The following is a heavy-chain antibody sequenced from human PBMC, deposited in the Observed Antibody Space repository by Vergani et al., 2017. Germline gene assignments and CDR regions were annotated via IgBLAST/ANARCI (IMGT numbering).Heavy chain of an antibody. CDR3: AKAIAVAYLPYWYFDL. V-gene: IGHV3-30*18. Sequence: QVQLVESGGGVVQPGRSLRLSCAASGFTFSSYGMHWVRQAPGKGLEWVAVISYDGSNKYYADSVKGRFTISRDNSKNTLYLQMNSLRAEDTAVYYCAKAIAVAYLPYWYFDLWGRGTLVTVSS. CDR1: GFTFSSYG. D-gene: IGHD6-19*01. CDR2: ISYDGSNK. J-gene: IGHJ2*01.